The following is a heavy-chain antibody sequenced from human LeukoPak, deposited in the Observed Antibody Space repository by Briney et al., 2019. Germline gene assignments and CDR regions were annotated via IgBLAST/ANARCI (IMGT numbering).Heavy chain of an antibody. CDR2: IYYSGST. J-gene: IGHJ3*02. CDR3: AREDDFWSGYPDAFDI. CDR1: GGSISSSSYY. D-gene: IGHD3-3*01. Sequence: SETLSLTCTVSGGSISSSSYYWGWIRQPPGKGLEWIGNIYYSGSTYYNPSLKSRVTISVDTSKNQFSLKLSSVTAADTAVYYCAREDDFWSGYPDAFDIWGQGTMVTVSS. V-gene: IGHV4-39*07.